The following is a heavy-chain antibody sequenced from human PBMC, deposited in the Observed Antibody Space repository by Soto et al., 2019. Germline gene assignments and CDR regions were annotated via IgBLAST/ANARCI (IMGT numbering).Heavy chain of an antibody. D-gene: IGHD3-22*01. J-gene: IGHJ6*02. CDR2: ISYDGSNK. CDR3: AKEHLNLIVVVITTVGDYYGMDV. CDR1: GFTFSSYG. V-gene: IGHV3-30*18. Sequence: QVQLVESGGGVVQPGRSLRLSCAASGFTFSSYGMHWVRQAPGKGLEWVAVISYDGSNKYYADSVKGRFTISRDNSKNTLYLQMNSLRAEDTAVYYCAKEHLNLIVVVITTVGDYYGMDVWGQGTTVTVSS.